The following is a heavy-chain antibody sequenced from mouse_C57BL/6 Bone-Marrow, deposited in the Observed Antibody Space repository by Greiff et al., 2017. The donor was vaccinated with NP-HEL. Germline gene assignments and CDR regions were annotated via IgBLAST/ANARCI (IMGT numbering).Heavy chain of an antibody. V-gene: IGHV1-19*01. D-gene: IGHD2-5*01. J-gene: IGHJ3*01. CDR3: ARWWDYSNFAFAY. CDR2: INPYNGGT. CDR1: GYTFTDYY. Sequence: EVQLQQSGPVLVKPGASVKMSCKASGYTFTDYYMNWVKQSHGKSLEWIGVINPYNGGTSYNQKFKGKATLTVDKSSSTAYMELNSLTSEDSAVYYCARWWDYSNFAFAYWGQGTLVTVSA.